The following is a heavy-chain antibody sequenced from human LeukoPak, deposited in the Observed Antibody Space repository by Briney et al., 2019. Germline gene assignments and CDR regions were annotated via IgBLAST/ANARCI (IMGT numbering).Heavy chain of an antibody. CDR1: GVIISSYA. Sequence: GGSLRLSCAASGVIISSYAMTWVRQAPGKGLEWMAFIRSDGSNKYYADSVKGRFTISRDNSKNTLYLQMNSLRAEDTAVYYCARILDSAWGELGYWGQGTLVTVSS. CDR2: IRSDGSNK. J-gene: IGHJ4*02. V-gene: IGHV3-30*02. CDR3: ARILDSAWGELGY. D-gene: IGHD6-19*01.